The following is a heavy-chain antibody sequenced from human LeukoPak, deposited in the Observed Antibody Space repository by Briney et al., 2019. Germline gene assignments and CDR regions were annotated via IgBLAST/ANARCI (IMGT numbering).Heavy chain of an antibody. CDR2: ICYGGTT. CDR1: GGSISSTTCF. D-gene: IGHD1-14*01. V-gene: IGHV4-39*07. Sequence: SETLSLTCTVSGGSISSTTCFWGWIRQPPGKGLEWIGTICYGGTTYYNPSFQSRLTISVDSSKNQFSLTLSSVTAADTAVYYCVKDRGNHVTDYWGQGTLVTVSS. CDR3: VKDRGNHVTDY. J-gene: IGHJ4*02.